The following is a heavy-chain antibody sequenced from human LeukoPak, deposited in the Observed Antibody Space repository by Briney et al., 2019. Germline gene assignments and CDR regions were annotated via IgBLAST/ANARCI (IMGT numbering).Heavy chain of an antibody. CDR1: GGSFSGYY. V-gene: IGHV4-34*01. CDR3: ARVKEHGWFDP. CDR2: INHSGST. Sequence: PSEILSLTCAVYGGSFSGYYWSWIRQPPGKGLEWIGEINHSGSTNYNPSLKSRVTISVDTSKNQFSLKLSSVTAADTAVYYCARVKEHGWFDPWGQGTLVTVSS. J-gene: IGHJ5*02. D-gene: IGHD1/OR15-1a*01.